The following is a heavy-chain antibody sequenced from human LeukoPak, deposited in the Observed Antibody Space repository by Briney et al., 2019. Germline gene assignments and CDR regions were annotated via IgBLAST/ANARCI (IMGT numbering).Heavy chain of an antibody. CDR2: ISGRGSSI. J-gene: IGHJ4*02. V-gene: IGHV3-48*03. CDR3: AKSGKILGY. CDR1: GYTFSDFE. Sequence: GGSLRLSCVGSGYTFSDFEMNWVRQAPGKGLEWVAYISGRGSSIYYLDSGKGRFTISRDNAKNSLYLQMNNLRPEDTAVYYCAKSGKILGYWGQGTLVTVSS. D-gene: IGHD2-2*03.